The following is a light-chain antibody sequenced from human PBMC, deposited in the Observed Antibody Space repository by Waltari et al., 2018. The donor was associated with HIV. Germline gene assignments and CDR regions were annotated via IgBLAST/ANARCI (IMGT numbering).Light chain of an antibody. CDR2: VAS. CDR1: QSVTSNY. J-gene: IGKJ1*01. CDR3: QQYGDSRRT. V-gene: IGKV3-20*01. Sequence: ELVLTQSPGTLSLSPGQGATLYCRASQSVTSNYLAWYQHKPGQAPRLLIYVASSSATGIPDRFSGRGSGTDFTLTNTRLDPEDFAVYYCQQYGDSRRTFGPGT.